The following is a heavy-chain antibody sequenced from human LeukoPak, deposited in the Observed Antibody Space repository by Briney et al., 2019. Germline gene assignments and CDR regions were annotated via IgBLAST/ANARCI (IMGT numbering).Heavy chain of an antibody. CDR1: GFTFSSYW. V-gene: IGHV3-74*01. CDR2: IKSDGST. Sequence: QPGGSLRLSCAASGFTFSSYWMHWVRQAPGKGLVWVSRIKSDGSTNYADSVKGRFTISRDNAKNTLSLQMNSLRAEDTGVYYCARAPSEIGGYYPEYFRHWDQGTLVTVSS. D-gene: IGHD3-22*01. J-gene: IGHJ1*01. CDR3: ARAPSEIGGYYPEYFRH.